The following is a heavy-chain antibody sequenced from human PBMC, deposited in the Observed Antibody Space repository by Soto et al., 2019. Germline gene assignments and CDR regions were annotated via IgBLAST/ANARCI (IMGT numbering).Heavy chain of an antibody. D-gene: IGHD3-10*01. CDR1: GGSISSGSYY. V-gene: IGHV4-31*03. CDR2: IFYSGNT. J-gene: IGHJ3*02. CDR3: ARGDYGSGRRTSSFDI. Sequence: QVQLQESGPGLVKPSQTLSLTCTVSGGSISSGSYYWSWIRQHPGKGLEWIGYIFYSGNTYYNPSLKSRVTISVDTSQSQFSLKLSSVTAADTAVYYCARGDYGSGRRTSSFDIWGQGTMVTVSS.